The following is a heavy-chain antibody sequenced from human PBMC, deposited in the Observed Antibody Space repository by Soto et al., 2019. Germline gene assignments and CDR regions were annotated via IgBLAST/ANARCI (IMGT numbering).Heavy chain of an antibody. CDR2: ISGRGGNT. J-gene: IGHJ6*02. V-gene: IGHV3-23*01. Sequence: GGSLRLSCAASGFTFSSYAMRWVRQAPGKGPEWVSTISGRGGNTYYADSVKGRFTISRDNVKNSLSLQMNSLRAEGTAVYYCARDPYYYDSHYYYGMDVWGQGTTVTVSS. CDR1: GFTFSSYA. CDR3: ARDPYYYDSHYYYGMDV. D-gene: IGHD3-22*01.